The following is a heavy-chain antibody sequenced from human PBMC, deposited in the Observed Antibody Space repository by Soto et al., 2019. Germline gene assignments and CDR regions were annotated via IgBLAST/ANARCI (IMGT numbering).Heavy chain of an antibody. CDR1: GDSVSSTSTA. CDR2: TYYRSKWYS. D-gene: IGHD6-19*01. Sequence: LSLPCSISGDSVSSTSTAWSCIRQSPSRGLEWLGRTYYRSKWYSDYAVSVKSRITINPDTSKNQFSLQLNSVTPEDTAVYYCARGSYYSGWVWGQGTLVTVSS. V-gene: IGHV6-1*01. J-gene: IGHJ4*02. CDR3: ARGSYYSGWV.